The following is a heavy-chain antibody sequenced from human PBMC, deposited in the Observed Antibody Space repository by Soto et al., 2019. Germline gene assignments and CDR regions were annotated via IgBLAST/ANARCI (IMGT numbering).Heavy chain of an antibody. V-gene: IGHV1-8*01. Sequence: QVQLVQSGAEVKKPGASVKVSCKASGYTFTTYDINWVRQASGQGLEWMGWMNPYRGTTGYALRFQGRVTMTWTTSISTAYMELSGLTSEDTAVYYCARGGDFDYWGQGTLVTVSS. CDR2: MNPYRGTT. CDR1: GYTFTTYD. J-gene: IGHJ4*02. CDR3: ARGGDFDY.